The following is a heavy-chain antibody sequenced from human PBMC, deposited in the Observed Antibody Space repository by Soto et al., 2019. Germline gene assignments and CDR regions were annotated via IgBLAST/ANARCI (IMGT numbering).Heavy chain of an antibody. J-gene: IGHJ4*02. D-gene: IGHD2-8*01. Sequence: EVQLVQSGPEMRKPGESLRISCQSFGYTFTAYWIAWVRQMPGKGLEWMGIIFPADSEIRYSPSFRGHVTISADKSISTAYLQWSSLEASHTAMYYCARPLYPGYCTDGVCYSYDYWGQGTPVTVSS. CDR1: GYTFTAYW. CDR3: ARPLYPGYCTDGVCYSYDY. CDR2: IFPADSEI. V-gene: IGHV5-51*01.